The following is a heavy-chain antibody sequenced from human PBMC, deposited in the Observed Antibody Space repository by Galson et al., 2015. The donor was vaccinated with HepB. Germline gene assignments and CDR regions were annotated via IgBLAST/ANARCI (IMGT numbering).Heavy chain of an antibody. V-gene: IGHV3-23*01. Sequence: SLRLSCAASGFTFSSYAVSWVRQAPGKGLEWVSTISGSGGSTYYADSVKGRFTISRDNSKNTLYLQMDSLRAEDTAVYYCARAGQYCSSISCYHNWFDPWGQGTQVTVSS. D-gene: IGHD2-2*01. CDR1: GFTFSSYA. J-gene: IGHJ5*02. CDR2: ISGSGGST. CDR3: ARAGQYCSSISCYHNWFDP.